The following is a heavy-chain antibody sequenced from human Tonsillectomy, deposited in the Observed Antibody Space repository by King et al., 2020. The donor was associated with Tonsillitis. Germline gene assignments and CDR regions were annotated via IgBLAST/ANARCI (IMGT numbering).Heavy chain of an antibody. CDR1: GYTFTSYD. CDR2: MNPNSGNT. Sequence: AQLVQSGAEVKKPGASVKVSCKASGYTFTSYDINWVRQATGQGLEWMGWMNPNSGNTGYAQKFQGRVTMTRNTSISTAYMELSSLRSEDTAGYYCARGVGATGVYYYYGMDVWGQGTTVTVSS. D-gene: IGHD1-26*01. CDR3: ARGVGATGVYYYYGMDV. J-gene: IGHJ6*02. V-gene: IGHV1-8*02.